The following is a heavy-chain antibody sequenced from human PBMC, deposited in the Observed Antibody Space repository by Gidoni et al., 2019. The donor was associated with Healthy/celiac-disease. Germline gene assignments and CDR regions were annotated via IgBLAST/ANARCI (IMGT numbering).Heavy chain of an antibody. J-gene: IGHJ4*02. V-gene: IGHV4-4*02. CDR1: GGSISSSNR. CDR2: IYHSGSTNYNP. CDR3: ATRGWGAYCFDY. Sequence: QVQLQESGPGLVKPSGTLSLPCAVSGGSISSSNRWSWVRQPPGKGLEWIGEIYHSGSTNYNPNYNPSLKSRVTISADKSKNQFSLKLSSVTAADTAMYYCATRGWGAYCFDYWGQGTLVTVSS. D-gene: IGHD3-16*01.